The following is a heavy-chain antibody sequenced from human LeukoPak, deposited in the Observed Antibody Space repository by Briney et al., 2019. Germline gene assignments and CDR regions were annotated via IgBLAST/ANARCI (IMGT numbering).Heavy chain of an antibody. Sequence: GGSLRLSCAASGFTVITNDMTWVRQAPGKWLEWVSVLYSDGNTKYADSVQGRFTISRDNSKNTLYLEMNSLSPGDTAVYYCARGVEPLAANTLAYWGQGTLVTVSS. CDR2: LYSDGNT. CDR1: GFTVITND. J-gene: IGHJ4*02. CDR3: ARGVEPLAANTLAY. D-gene: IGHD1-14*01. V-gene: IGHV3-53*01.